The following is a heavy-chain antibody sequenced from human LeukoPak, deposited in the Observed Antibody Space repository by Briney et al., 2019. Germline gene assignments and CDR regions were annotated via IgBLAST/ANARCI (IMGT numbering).Heavy chain of an antibody. D-gene: IGHD3-9*01. J-gene: IGHJ4*02. CDR2: ISSTSSNI. Sequence: GGSLRLSCAASGFTFSSYNMNWVRQAPGKGLEWVSSISSTSSNIYYADSLKGRFTISRDNAKQSLYLQMNSLRAEDTAVYYCARVTLTGYYAFDYWGQGTLVTVSS. CDR3: ARVTLTGYYAFDY. CDR1: GFTFSSYN. V-gene: IGHV3-21*01.